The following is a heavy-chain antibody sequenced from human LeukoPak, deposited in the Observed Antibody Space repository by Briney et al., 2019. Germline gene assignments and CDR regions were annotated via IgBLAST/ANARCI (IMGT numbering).Heavy chain of an antibody. CDR1: GFTFSSYE. CDR3: AREDSGWYVSDY. CDR2: ISSSGATK. D-gene: IGHD6-19*01. J-gene: IGHJ4*02. V-gene: IGHV3-48*03. Sequence: QSGGSLRLSCAASGFTFSSYEMNWVRQAPGKGLEWVSYISSSGATKYYADSVKGRFTISRDNAKNSLYLQMNSLRAEDTAVYYCAREDSGWYVSDYWGQGTLVTVSS.